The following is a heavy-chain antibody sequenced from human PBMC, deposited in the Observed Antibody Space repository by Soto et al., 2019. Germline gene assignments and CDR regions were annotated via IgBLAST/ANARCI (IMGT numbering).Heavy chain of an antibody. J-gene: IGHJ5*02. Sequence: QVQLQESGPGLVKPSGTLSLTCAVSSGSISSSNCWSWVRQPPGKGLEWIGEIYHSGSTNYNPSLKSRVTISVDKSKNQFSLKLSSVTAADTAVYYCAREVEAVAGTNWFDPWGQGTLVTVSS. CDR2: IYHSGST. CDR3: AREVEAVAGTNWFDP. D-gene: IGHD6-19*01. V-gene: IGHV4-4*02. CDR1: SGSISSSNC.